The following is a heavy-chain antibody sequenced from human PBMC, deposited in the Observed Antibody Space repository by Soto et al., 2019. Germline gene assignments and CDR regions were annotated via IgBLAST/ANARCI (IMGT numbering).Heavy chain of an antibody. CDR3: ARGSSWVSWFDP. CDR1: GGSISSGGYY. D-gene: IGHD6-13*01. J-gene: IGHJ5*02. Sequence: QVQLQESGPGLVKPSQTLSLTCTVSGGSISSGGYYWSWIRQHPGKGLEWIGYIYYSGSTYYNPSLKSRVTISVDTSKNQFSLKLSSVTAADTTVYYCARGSSWVSWFDPWGQGTLVTVSS. V-gene: IGHV4-31*03. CDR2: IYYSGST.